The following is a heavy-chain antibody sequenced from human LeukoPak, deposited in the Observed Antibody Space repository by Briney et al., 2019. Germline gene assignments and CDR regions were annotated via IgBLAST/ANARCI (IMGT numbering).Heavy chain of an antibody. CDR1: GCSVSSYSVY. Sequence: PSQTLSLTCTASGCSVSSYSVYWGCLPQPAGKGLEWSWRIYTNENTSSTPSLESRVTMSIDTTKNQCSLKLSSVTAADTAVYYCARDSPWGGCDYWGQGNLVTGSS. V-gene: IGHV4-61*02. D-gene: IGHD6-19*01. J-gene: IGHJ4*02. CDR2: IYTNENT. CDR3: ARDSPWGGCDY.